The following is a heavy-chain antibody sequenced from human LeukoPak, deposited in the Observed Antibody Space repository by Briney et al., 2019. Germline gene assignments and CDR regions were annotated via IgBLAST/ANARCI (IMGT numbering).Heavy chain of an antibody. CDR3: AKRHSSGWAFDY. V-gene: IGHV4-59*08. D-gene: IGHD6-19*01. Sequence: SETLSLTCTVSGGSISNYYWNWIRQPPGKGLEWIGYIYYSGRTNYNPSLKSRVTISVDTSNNQFSLKLSSVTAADTAVYYCAKRHSSGWAFDYWGQGILVTVSS. CDR1: GGSISNYY. CDR2: IYYSGRT. J-gene: IGHJ4*02.